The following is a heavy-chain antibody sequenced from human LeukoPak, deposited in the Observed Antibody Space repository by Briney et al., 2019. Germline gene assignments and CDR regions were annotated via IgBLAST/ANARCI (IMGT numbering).Heavy chain of an antibody. CDR3: VRDWGYDSSGYWQKYFDT. CDR1: GITFSIYS. CDR2: INHDGSNT. D-gene: IGHD3-22*01. V-gene: IGHV3-74*01. J-gene: IGHJ4*02. Sequence: GGSLRLSCVASGITFSIYSMNWVRQAPGKGLVWVSRINHDGSNTNYADSVKGRFTISRDNAKNTVYLQMNSLRAEDTAVYYCVRDWGYDSSGYWQKYFDTWGQGTLVTVSS.